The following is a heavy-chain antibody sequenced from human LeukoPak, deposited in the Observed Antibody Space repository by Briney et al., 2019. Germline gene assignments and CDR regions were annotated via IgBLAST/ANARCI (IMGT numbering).Heavy chain of an antibody. CDR2: MNPNSGNT. Sequence: ASVKVSCKASGYTFTSYDINWVRQATGQGLEWMGWMNPNSGNTGYAQKFQGRVTMTRNTSISTAYMELSSLRSEDTAVYYCARDIPTSYYYYTDVWGQGTTVTVSS. D-gene: IGHD2-2*02. CDR3: ARDIPTSYYYYTDV. CDR1: GYTFTSYD. V-gene: IGHV1-8*01. J-gene: IGHJ6*03.